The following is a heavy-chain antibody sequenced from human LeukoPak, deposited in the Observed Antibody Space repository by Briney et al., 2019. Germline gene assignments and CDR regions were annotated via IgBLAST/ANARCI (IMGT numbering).Heavy chain of an antibody. V-gene: IGHV1-24*01. J-gene: IGHJ4*02. CDR3: ATDRYHSSGWYRFGY. CDR1: GYTLTELS. D-gene: IGHD6-19*01. CDR2: FDPEDGET. Sequence: ASVKVSCKVSGYTLTELSMHWVRQARGKGLEGMGGFDPEDGETIYAQKFQGRVTMTEDTSTDTAYMELSSLRSEDTAVYYCATDRYHSSGWYRFGYWGQGTLVTVSS.